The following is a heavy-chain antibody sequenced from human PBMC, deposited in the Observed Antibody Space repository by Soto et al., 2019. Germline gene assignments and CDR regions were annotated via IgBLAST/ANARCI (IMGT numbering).Heavy chain of an antibody. CDR1: GGSISIGGYY. Sequence: QVQLQESGPGLVKPSQTLSLTCTVSGGSISIGGYYWSWIRQHPGTGLEWIGYIYYSGNTYYNPSLKSRVTISVDTSKNQFSLKLSSVTAADTAVYYCARVYYNSGSPYFDYWGQGTLVTVSS. V-gene: IGHV4-31*03. CDR3: ARVYYNSGSPYFDY. CDR2: IYYSGNT. D-gene: IGHD3-10*01. J-gene: IGHJ4*02.